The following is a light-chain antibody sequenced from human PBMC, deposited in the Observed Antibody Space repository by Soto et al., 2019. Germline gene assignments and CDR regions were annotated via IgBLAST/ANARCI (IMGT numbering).Light chain of an antibody. CDR3: QQYGDMWT. Sequence: EIVLTQSPGTLSLSPGERATLNCRASQSVRSSYLAWYQQQPGQAPRLLIHGASRRATGIPDRFSGSGSGTDFTRTINRLEPEDFAVYFCQQYGDMWTFGQGTKVDIK. J-gene: IGKJ1*01. V-gene: IGKV3-20*01. CDR1: QSVRSSY. CDR2: GAS.